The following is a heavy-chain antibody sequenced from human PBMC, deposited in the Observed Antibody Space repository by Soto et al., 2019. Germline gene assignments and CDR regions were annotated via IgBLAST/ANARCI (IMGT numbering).Heavy chain of an antibody. D-gene: IGHD3-10*01. CDR1: GYTFSSYG. Sequence: QVQLVQSGPEVKKPGASVKVSCKASGYTFSSYGITWVRQAPGQGLEWMGWISAYSGNTNYAQNLQGRVTMTTDTSTSTAYMELRSLKSDDTAMYYCASDPRKRFGDLWDWFDPWGQGTLVTVSS. J-gene: IGHJ5*02. CDR3: ASDPRKRFGDLWDWFDP. V-gene: IGHV1-18*01. CDR2: ISAYSGNT.